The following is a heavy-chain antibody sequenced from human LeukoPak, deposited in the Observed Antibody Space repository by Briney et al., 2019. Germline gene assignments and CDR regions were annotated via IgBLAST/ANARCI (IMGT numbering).Heavy chain of an antibody. V-gene: IGHV4-34*01. Sequence: SETLSLTCAVFGGSFSGHYWTWIRQPPGKGLEWIGEINHSGGTNYNPSLKSRVIISVDTSKSQFSLKLSSLTAADTAVYYCARPTSWVNYFDPWGQGTLVTVSS. CDR1: GGSFSGHY. CDR2: INHSGGT. D-gene: IGHD1-7*01. CDR3: ARPTSWVNYFDP. J-gene: IGHJ5*02.